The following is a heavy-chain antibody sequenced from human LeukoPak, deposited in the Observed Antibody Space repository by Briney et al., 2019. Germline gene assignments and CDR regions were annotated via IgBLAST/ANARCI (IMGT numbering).Heavy chain of an antibody. D-gene: IGHD3-22*01. Sequence: GGSLRLSCAASGFAVSSNHMNWVRQAPGKGLEWVSYISSSGSTIYYADFVKGRFTISRDNAKNSLYLQMNSLRAEDTAVYYCAREGDYYDSSGYISYWGQGTLVTVSS. CDR3: AREGDYYDSSGYISY. CDR2: ISSSGSTI. V-gene: IGHV3-48*04. CDR1: GFAVSSNH. J-gene: IGHJ4*02.